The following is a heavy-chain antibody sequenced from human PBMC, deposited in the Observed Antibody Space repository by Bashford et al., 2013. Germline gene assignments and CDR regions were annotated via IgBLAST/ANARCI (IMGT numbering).Heavy chain of an antibody. Sequence: WVRQMPGKGLEWMGIIYPGDSDTRYSPSFQGQVTISADKSISTAYLQWSSLKASDTAMYYCARLNSGSYYFDYWGQGTLVTVSS. D-gene: IGHD1-26*01. J-gene: IGHJ4*02. V-gene: IGHV5-51*01. CDR3: ARLNSGSYYFDY. CDR2: IYPGDSDT.